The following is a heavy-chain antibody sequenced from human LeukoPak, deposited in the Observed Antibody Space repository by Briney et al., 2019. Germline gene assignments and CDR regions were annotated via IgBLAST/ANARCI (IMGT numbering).Heavy chain of an antibody. CDR1: GFTFSSYS. CDR2: ISSSSSYI. CDR3: ARGPGAAGSLFDY. V-gene: IGHV3-21*01. D-gene: IGHD6-13*01. J-gene: IGHJ4*02. Sequence: PGGSLRLSCAASGFTFSSYSMNWVRQAPGKGLEWVSSISSSSSYIYCADSVKGRFTISRDNAKNSLYLQMNSLRAEDTAVYYCARGPGAAGSLFDYWGQGTLVTVSS.